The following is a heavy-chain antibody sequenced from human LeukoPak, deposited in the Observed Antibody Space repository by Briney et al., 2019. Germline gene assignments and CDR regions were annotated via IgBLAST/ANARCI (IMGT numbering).Heavy chain of an antibody. CDR1: GYTFTSYV. J-gene: IGHJ5*02. Sequence: ASVKVSCKASGYTFTSYVISWVRQTPGQGLEWVGWIIAYNGNTNHAQKLQGRVTMTTDTSTSTAYMELRSLRSDDTAVYYCARANPIYDLRGFDPWGQGTLVTVSS. CDR3: ARANPIYDLRGFDP. V-gene: IGHV1-18*01. CDR2: IIAYNGNT. D-gene: IGHD3-3*01.